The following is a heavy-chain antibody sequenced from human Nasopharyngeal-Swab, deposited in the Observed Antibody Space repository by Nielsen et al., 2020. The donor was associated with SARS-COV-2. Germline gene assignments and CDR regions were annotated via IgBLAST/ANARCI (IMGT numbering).Heavy chain of an antibody. Sequence: SVKVSCKVSGYTLTELSMHWVRQAPGKGLEWMGGIIPIFGTTNYAQKFRGRVTITADESTSTAYMELSSLRSEDTAVYYCARERWELRYYGMDVWGQGTTVTVSS. D-gene: IGHD1-26*01. CDR2: IIPIFGTT. CDR1: GYTLTELS. J-gene: IGHJ6*02. CDR3: ARERWELRYYGMDV. V-gene: IGHV1-69*13.